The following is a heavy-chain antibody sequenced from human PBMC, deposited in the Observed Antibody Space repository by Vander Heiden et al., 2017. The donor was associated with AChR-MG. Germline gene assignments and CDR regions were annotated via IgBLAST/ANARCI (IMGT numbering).Heavy chain of an antibody. CDR2: VLHTGDT. J-gene: IGHJ5*02. Sequence: QVQLLESGPGVVKPSETLSLTCSVPGYSVDTSHYYWTWIRQRPGHRPGHIGYVLHTGDTNYSPSLNDRVIISMDASQNTLSLKLTSVTAADTAIYYCARPPRKTARAIDTWGQGILVTVSS. CDR1: GYSVDTSHYY. D-gene: IGHD3-3*01. V-gene: IGHV4-61*01. CDR3: ARPPRKTARAIDT.